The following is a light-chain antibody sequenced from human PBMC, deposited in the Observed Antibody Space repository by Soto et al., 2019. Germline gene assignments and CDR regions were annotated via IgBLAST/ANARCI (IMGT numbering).Light chain of an antibody. J-gene: IGLJ1*01. CDR1: ISDVGGYNY. V-gene: IGLV2-11*01. Sequence: QAPGAQPRSVSGSPGQSFTISCTGTISDVGGYNYVSWYQQHPGKAPKLMIYDVSKRPSGVPDRFSGSKSGNTASLTISGLQAEDEADYYCCSYAGSYTFYVFGTGTKVTVL. CDR3: CSYAGSYTFYV. CDR2: DVS.